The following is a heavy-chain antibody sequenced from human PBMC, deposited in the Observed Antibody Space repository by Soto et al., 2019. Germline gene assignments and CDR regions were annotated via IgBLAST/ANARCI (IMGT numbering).Heavy chain of an antibody. CDR1: GDSVSSNRGA. CDR2: TYYRSKWYN. CDR3: ARWDHDYGYLDV. Sequence: SQTLSLTCDISGDSVSSNRGAWTWIRQSPSRGLEWLGRTYYRSKWYNEYELSVKSRITINADTCKNQFSLQLNSVTPEDAAVYYCARWDHDYGYLDVWGLGTTVTVSS. D-gene: IGHD4-17*01. V-gene: IGHV6-1*01. J-gene: IGHJ6*02.